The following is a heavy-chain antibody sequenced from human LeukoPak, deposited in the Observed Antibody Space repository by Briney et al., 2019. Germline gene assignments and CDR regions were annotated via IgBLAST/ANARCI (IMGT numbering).Heavy chain of an antibody. D-gene: IGHD5-24*01. V-gene: IGHV3-74*01. Sequence: PGGSLRLSCAGSGFTFIRHWMHWVRQAPGKGQMWVSRIRTDGATTLYSDSVKGRFTISRDNAKNTLFLQMNGLRADDTGVYYCGSAEDGYIDYWGQGTLVSVSS. CDR2: IRTDGATT. CDR3: GSAEDGYIDY. CDR1: GFTFIRHW. J-gene: IGHJ4*02.